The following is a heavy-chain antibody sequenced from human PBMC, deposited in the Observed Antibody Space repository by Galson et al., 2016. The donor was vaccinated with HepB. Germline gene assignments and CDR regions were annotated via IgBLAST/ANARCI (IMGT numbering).Heavy chain of an antibody. V-gene: IGHV1-18*01. CDR2: IAVHNGNT. J-gene: IGHJ4*02. CDR1: GYSFDHYG. Sequence: SVKVSCKASGYSFDHYGITWVRQAPGQGLEWMGWIAVHNGNTNYAQKMRGRVTMTTDAATSTTYMELRSLRSDDTAVYYCARGGGRGGSDYWGQGTLVTVTS. CDR3: ARGGGRGGSDY. D-gene: IGHD1-26*01.